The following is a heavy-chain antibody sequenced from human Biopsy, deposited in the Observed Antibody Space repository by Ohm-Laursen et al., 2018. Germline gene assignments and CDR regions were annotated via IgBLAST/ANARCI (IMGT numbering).Heavy chain of an antibody. J-gene: IGHJ4*02. Sequence: VASVKVSCKPSGYTFNDYYIHWVRQSPGQGLEWMGWVNPNSGATNSAEKFRGRVTLTRDTSISAVYIELRRLKSDDAAVYFCARDRMTDVFGGPTRTDVFDSWGQGTPVTVSS. CDR1: GYTFNDYY. CDR3: ARDRMTDVFGGPTRTDVFDS. V-gene: IGHV1-2*02. D-gene: IGHD3-10*01. CDR2: VNPNSGAT.